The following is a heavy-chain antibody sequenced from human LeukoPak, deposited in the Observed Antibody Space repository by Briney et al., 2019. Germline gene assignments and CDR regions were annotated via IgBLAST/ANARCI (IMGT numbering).Heavy chain of an antibody. CDR2: NYTSGST. CDR1: GGSISSYY. J-gene: IGHJ5*02. D-gene: IGHD6-13*01. Sequence: PSETLSLICTVSGGSISSYYWSWIRQPAGKGLEWIGRNYTSGSTNYNPSLKSRVTMSVDTSKNQFSLKLSSVTAADTAVYYCARDHRRYSSSWYPPPSHNWFDPWGQGTLVTVSS. CDR3: ARDHRRYSSSWYPPPSHNWFDP. V-gene: IGHV4-4*07.